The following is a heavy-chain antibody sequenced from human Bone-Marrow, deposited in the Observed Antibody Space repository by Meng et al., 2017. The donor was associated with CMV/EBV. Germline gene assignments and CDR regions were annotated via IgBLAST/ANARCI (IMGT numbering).Heavy chain of an antibody. D-gene: IGHD3-9*01. Sequence: VKVSCKASGGTFSSYTISWVRQAPGQGLEWMGRIIPILGIANYAQKFQGRVTITADKSTSTAYMELSSLRSEDTAVYYCARGPLSLTGYYSRRYYYGMDVWGQGTTVTVSS. V-gene: IGHV1-69*02. CDR3: ARGPLSLTGYYSRRYYYGMDV. J-gene: IGHJ6*02. CDR1: GGTFSSYT. CDR2: IIPILGIA.